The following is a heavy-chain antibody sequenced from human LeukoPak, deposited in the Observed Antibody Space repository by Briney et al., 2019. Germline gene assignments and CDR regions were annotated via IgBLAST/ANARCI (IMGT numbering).Heavy chain of an antibody. V-gene: IGHV1-2*02. CDR2: INPNSGDT. J-gene: IGHJ3*02. D-gene: IGHD1-1*01. Sequence: ASVKVSCKASGYTFTDYYIHWVRQAPGQGLEWMGWINPNSGDTNYAQKFQGRVTMTEDTSTDTAYMELSSLRSEDTAVYYCAIEILRVARGTAFDIWGQGTMVTVSS. CDR1: GYTFTDYY. CDR3: AIEILRVARGTAFDI.